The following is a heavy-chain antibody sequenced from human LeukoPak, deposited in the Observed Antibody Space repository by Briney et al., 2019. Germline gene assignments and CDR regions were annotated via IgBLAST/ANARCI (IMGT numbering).Heavy chain of an antibody. CDR2: INPNSGGT. D-gene: IGHD1-26*01. J-gene: IGHJ6*02. Sequence: ASVKVSCKASGYTFTGYYMHWVRQAPGQGLEWMGWINPNSGGTNYAQKFQGRVTMTRDTSISTAYMELSRLRSDDTAVYYCARERVGEPASYYYYGMDVWGQGTTVTVS. V-gene: IGHV1-2*02. CDR1: GYTFTGYY. CDR3: ARERVGEPASYYYYGMDV.